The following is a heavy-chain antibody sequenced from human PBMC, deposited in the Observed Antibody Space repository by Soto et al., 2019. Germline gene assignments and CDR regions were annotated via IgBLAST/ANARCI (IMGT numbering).Heavy chain of an antibody. CDR1: GFPVSSKY. D-gene: IGHD5-12*01. CDR3: ASGYSRNFDY. V-gene: IGHV3-66*01. CDR2: IYSGGST. Sequence: PGGSLRLSCAASGFPVSSKYMSWVRQAPGKGLEWVSLIYSGGSTYYADSVKGRFTISRDNSKNTLYLQMNSLRAEDTAVYYCASGYSRNFDYWGQGTLVTVSS. J-gene: IGHJ4*02.